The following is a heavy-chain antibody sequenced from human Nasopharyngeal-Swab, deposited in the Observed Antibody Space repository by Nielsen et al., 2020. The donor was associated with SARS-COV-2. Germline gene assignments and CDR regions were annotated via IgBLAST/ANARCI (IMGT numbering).Heavy chain of an antibody. Sequence: GESLKISCAASGFTFSTYTMSWVRQAPGKGLEWVSAITGSGGNTTYAESVKGRFTISRDNSKNTLYLQMNRLRAEDTAIYYCAKHKVSCGGDCYPSPDYWGQGTLVTVSS. CDR3: AKHKVSCGGDCYPSPDY. J-gene: IGHJ4*02. V-gene: IGHV3-23*01. CDR1: GFTFSTYT. CDR2: ITGSGGNT. D-gene: IGHD2-21*01.